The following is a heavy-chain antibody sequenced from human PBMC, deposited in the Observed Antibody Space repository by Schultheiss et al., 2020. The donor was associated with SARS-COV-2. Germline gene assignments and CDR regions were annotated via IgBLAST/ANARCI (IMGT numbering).Heavy chain of an antibody. J-gene: IGHJ4*02. V-gene: IGHV4-34*01. CDR3: ARELNY. CDR2: INHGGST. CDR1: GGSFSAYY. D-gene: IGHD6-6*01. Sequence: SETLSLTCAVYGGSFSAYYWSWIRQPPGKGLEWIGEINHGGSTNYNPSLKSRVTMSADTSKNQFSLKLTSVTAADTAVYYCARELNYWGQGTLVTVSS.